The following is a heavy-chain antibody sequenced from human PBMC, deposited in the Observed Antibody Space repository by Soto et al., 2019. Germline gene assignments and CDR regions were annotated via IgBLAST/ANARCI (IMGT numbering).Heavy chain of an antibody. D-gene: IGHD2-15*01. CDR3: ATMGTPATGLYYFDY. V-gene: IGHV4-4*02. Sequence: SETLSLTCAVSDGSISSNNWWTWVRLPPGKGLEWIGEIYHSGSTHYNPSLKSRVTISVDTSNNQFSLKLSFVTAADTAVYYCATMGTPATGLYYFDYWGQGTLVTVSS. CDR2: IYHSGST. J-gene: IGHJ4*02. CDR1: DGSISSNNW.